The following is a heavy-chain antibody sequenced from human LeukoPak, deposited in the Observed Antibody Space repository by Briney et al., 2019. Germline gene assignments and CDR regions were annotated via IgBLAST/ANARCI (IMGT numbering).Heavy chain of an antibody. CDR3: ARGGYCSSTSCYGPYYFDY. V-gene: IGHV1-69*05. CDR2: IIPIFGTA. D-gene: IGHD2-2*01. Sequence: SVKVSCKASGYTFTSYDINWVRQATGQGLEWIGGIIPIFGTANYAQKFQGRVTITTDESTSTAYMELSSLRSEDTAVYYCARGGYCSSTSCYGPYYFDYWGQGTLVTVSS. J-gene: IGHJ4*02. CDR1: GYTFTSYD.